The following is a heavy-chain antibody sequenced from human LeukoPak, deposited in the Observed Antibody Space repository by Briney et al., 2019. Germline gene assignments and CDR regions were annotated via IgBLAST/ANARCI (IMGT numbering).Heavy chain of an antibody. D-gene: IGHD3-16*02. CDR1: GYTFTSYA. Sequence: ASVKVSCKASGYTFTSYAMNWVRQAPGQGLEWMGWINTNTGNPTYAQGFTGRFVFSLDTSVSTAYLQISSLKAEDTAVYYCARDKVRVGAWGSYRSVYWGQGTLVTVSS. CDR3: ARDKVRVGAWGSYRSVY. CDR2: INTNTGNP. J-gene: IGHJ4*02. V-gene: IGHV7-4-1*02.